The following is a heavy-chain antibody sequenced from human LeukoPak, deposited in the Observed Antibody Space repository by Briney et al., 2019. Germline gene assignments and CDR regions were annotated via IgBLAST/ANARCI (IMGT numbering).Heavy chain of an antibody. D-gene: IGHD6-6*01. Sequence: PGGSLRLSYVAPGFTFSSDSMNWVRQAPGKGLEWVSYISESSTYIYYAKSVKGRFTISRDNAKNSLYLQMNSLRGEYTAVYYCARDDAATARASGMDVWGKGTTVTVSS. CDR3: ARDDAATARASGMDV. CDR2: ISESSTYI. J-gene: IGHJ6*04. V-gene: IGHV3-21*01. CDR1: GFTFSSDS.